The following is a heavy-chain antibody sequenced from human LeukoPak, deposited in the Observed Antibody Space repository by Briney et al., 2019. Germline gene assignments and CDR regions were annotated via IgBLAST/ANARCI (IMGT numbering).Heavy chain of an antibody. D-gene: IGHD3-3*01. Sequence: SETLSLTCTVSGGSISSYYWSWIRQPPGKGLEWIGYIYYSGSTNYNPSLKSRVTISVDTSKNQFSLKLGSVTAADTAVYYCARVYYDFWSGSSWFDPWGQGTLVTVSS. CDR3: ARVYYDFWSGSSWFDP. CDR1: GGSISSYY. V-gene: IGHV4-59*01. J-gene: IGHJ5*02. CDR2: IYYSGST.